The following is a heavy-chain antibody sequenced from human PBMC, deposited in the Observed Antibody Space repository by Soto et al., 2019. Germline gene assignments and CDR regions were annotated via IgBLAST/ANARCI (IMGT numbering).Heavy chain of an antibody. V-gene: IGHV1-69*12. CDR2: LIPMFGVA. CDR3: AGEVGGTGLHF. D-gene: IGHD3-9*01. CDR1: GGNFKNYG. Sequence: QVQLVQSGAEVKKPGSSVKVSCRTSGGNFKNYGFSWVRQALGQGLEWMGGLIPMFGVANYGQIFQGRLTITADESTSTAYMELSSLKSEDTAVYYCAGEVGGTGLHFWGQGTLVTVSS. J-gene: IGHJ4*02.